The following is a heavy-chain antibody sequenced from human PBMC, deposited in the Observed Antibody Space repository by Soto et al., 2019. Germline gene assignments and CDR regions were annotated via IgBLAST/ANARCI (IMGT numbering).Heavy chain of an antibody. CDR1: GGSISSGDYY. V-gene: IGHV4-30-4*01. CDR2: IYYSGST. J-gene: IGHJ4*02. CDR3: ASRHSSPYFDY. D-gene: IGHD6-13*01. Sequence: PSETLSLTCTVSGGSISSGDYYWSWIRQPPGKGLEWIGSIYYSGSTYYNPSLKSRVTISVDTSKNHFSLKLNSVTAADTAVYYCASRHSSPYFDYWGQGTLVTVSS.